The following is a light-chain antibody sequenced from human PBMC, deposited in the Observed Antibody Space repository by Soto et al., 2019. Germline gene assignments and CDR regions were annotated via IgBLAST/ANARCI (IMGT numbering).Light chain of an antibody. CDR1: QSLTSN. J-gene: IGKJ3*01. V-gene: IGKV3-15*01. Sequence: IVITESPATLAVSPGERATLSCRASQSLTSNLAWYQQKPGQAPRLLTYGASTRATGIPARFSGSGSGTEFTLTISSLQSEDFAVYYCQHYSDWPSHITFGPGTKVDIK. CDR2: GAS. CDR3: QHYSDWPSHIT.